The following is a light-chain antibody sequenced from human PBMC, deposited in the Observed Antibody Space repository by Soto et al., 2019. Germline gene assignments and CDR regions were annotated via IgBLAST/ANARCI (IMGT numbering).Light chain of an antibody. CDR2: AAS. CDR3: QQSYSTPWT. Sequence: DIQRTQSPSSLAASVGDRVTITCRASQSISSYLNWYQQKPGKAPKLLIYAASSLQSGVPYRFSGSGSGTDVTLTISSLQTEEFATYYCQQSYSTPWTFGQGTKV. V-gene: IGKV1-39*01. CDR1: QSISSY. J-gene: IGKJ1*01.